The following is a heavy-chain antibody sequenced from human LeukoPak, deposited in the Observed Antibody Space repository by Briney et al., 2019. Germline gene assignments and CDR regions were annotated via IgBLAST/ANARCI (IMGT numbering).Heavy chain of an antibody. D-gene: IGHD5-24*01. CDR1: GFTFSSYA. V-gene: IGHV3-64*01. Sequence: GGSLRLSCAASGFTFSSYAMHWVRQAPGKGLEYVSAISSYGGSTYYANSVKGRFTISRDNSKNTLYLQMNSLRAEDTAVYYCARGDLPSRDGYNYGDYWGQGTLVTVSS. CDR3: ARGDLPSRDGYNYGDY. J-gene: IGHJ4*02. CDR2: ISSYGGST.